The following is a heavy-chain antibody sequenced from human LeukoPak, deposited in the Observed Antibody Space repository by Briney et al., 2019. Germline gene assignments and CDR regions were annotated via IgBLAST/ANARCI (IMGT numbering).Heavy chain of an antibody. CDR2: ISGSGGST. D-gene: IGHD1-26*01. Sequence: GGSLRVSCAASGFTFSSYAMSWVRQAPGKGLEWVSAISGSGGSTYYADSVKGRFTISRDNSKNTLYLEMNSLRAEDTAIYYCAKMKGHPLPKYYMDVWGQGTTVTVSS. CDR1: GFTFSSYA. J-gene: IGHJ6*01. V-gene: IGHV3-23*01. CDR3: AKMKGHPLPKYYMDV.